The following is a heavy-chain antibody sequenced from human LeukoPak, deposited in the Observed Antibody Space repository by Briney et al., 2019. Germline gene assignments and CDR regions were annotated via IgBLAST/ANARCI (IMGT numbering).Heavy chain of an antibody. CDR3: ARAQQLLNPFDY. J-gene: IGHJ4*02. CDR1: GGSISSGGYY. V-gene: IGHV4-31*03. CDR2: IYYSGST. Sequence: SGTLSLTCTVSGGSISSGGYYWSWIRQHPGKGLEWIGYIYYSGSTYYNPSLKSRVTISVDTSKNQLSLKLSSVTAADTAVYYCARAQQLLNPFDYWGQGTLVTVSS. D-gene: IGHD6-13*01.